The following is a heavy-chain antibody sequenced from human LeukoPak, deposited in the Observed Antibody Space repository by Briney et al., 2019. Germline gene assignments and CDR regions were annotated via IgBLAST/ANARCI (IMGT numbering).Heavy chain of an antibody. CDR2: IYSGGST. V-gene: IGHV3-66*01. J-gene: IGHJ4*02. Sequence: GGSLRLSCAASGFTLSSNWMHGVRQAPGKGLEWASVIYSGGSTYYADSVKGRFTISRDNSKNTLYLQMNSLRAEDTAVYFCARGGYTGYDYGDYWGQGTLVTVSS. CDR3: ARGGYTGYDYGDY. D-gene: IGHD5-12*01. CDR1: GFTLSSNW.